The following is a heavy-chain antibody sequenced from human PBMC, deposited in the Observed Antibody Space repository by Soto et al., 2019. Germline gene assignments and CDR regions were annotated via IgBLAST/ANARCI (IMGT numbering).Heavy chain of an antibody. V-gene: IGHV3-15*01. Sequence: PGGSLRLSCAASGFTFSNAWMSWVRQAPGKGLEWVGRIKSKTEGGTTDYAAPVKGRFTISREDSKNTLYLKMNSLKTEDPAVYYCTTEGFGEIHWGQGTLVTVSS. CDR2: IKSKTEGGTT. J-gene: IGHJ4*02. CDR3: TTEGFGEIH. D-gene: IGHD3-10*01. CDR1: GFTFSNAW.